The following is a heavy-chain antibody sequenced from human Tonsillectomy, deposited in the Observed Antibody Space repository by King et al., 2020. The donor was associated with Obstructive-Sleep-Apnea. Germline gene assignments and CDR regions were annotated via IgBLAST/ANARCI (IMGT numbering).Heavy chain of an antibody. V-gene: IGHV5-51*01. D-gene: IGHD2-2*01. CDR2: IYPGDSDA. J-gene: IGHJ4*02. CDR3: ARPGTSYCSSSSCYLSYFDY. CDR1: GYSFTNYW. Sequence: EQLVQSGAEVKKPVESLKISCKGSGYSFTNYWIGWVRQMPGKGLEWMGIIYPGDSDARYSPSFQGQVTISADKSISTAYLQWSSLRASDTAMYYCARPGTSYCSSSSCYLSYFDYWGQGTLVTGSS.